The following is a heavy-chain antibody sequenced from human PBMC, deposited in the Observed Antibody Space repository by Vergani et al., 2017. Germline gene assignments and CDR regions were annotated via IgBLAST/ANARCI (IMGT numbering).Heavy chain of an antibody. CDR1: GFTFSSYG. V-gene: IGHV3-33*01. Sequence: QVQLVESGGGVVQPGRSLRLPCAASGFTFSSYGMHWVRQAPGKGLEWVAVIWYDGSNKYYADSVKGRFTISRDNSKNTLYLQMNSLRAEDTAVYYCARSFEGYGDYTEYWGQGTLVTVSS. CDR3: ARSFEGYGDYTEY. J-gene: IGHJ4*02. CDR2: IWYDGSNK. D-gene: IGHD4-17*01.